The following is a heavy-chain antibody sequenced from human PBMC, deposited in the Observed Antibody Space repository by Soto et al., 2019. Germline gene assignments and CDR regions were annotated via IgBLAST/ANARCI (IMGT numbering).Heavy chain of an antibody. CDR1: GDTFMSGA. D-gene: IGHD5-18*01. J-gene: IGHJ4*02. CDR3: ATLDDSYDYRHYFDY. CDR2: ISSDGRNK. Sequence: LASVSSGDTFMSGAMNGVRQTQGKGLEWVAVISSDGRNKSYQDSVKGRFTITRDNSKNTLYLQKNSLRAEDTAVFYFATLDDSYDYRHYFDYWGQGTLVTVSS. V-gene: IGHV3-30-3*02.